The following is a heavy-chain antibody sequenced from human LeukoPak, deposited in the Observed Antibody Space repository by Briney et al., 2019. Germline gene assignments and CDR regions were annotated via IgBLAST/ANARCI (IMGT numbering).Heavy chain of an antibody. D-gene: IGHD4-17*01. CDR3: ARGKDDYGDYGMVDY. Sequence: TSETLSLTCTVSGGSISSYYWSWIRQPPGKGLEWIGYIYYSGSTNYNPSLKSRVTISVDTSKNQFSLKLSSVTAADTAVYYCARGKDDYGDYGMVDYWGQGTLVTVSS. J-gene: IGHJ4*02. CDR2: IYYSGST. CDR1: GGSISSYY. V-gene: IGHV4-59*01.